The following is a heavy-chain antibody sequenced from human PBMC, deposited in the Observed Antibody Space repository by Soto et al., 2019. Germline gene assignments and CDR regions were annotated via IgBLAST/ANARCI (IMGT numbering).Heavy chain of an antibody. D-gene: IGHD1-26*01. CDR1: GGSFSGYY. Sequence: SETLSLTGAVYGGSFSGYYWSWIRQPPGKGLEWIGEINHSGSTNFNPSLKSRVTISVDTSKNQFSLKLSSVTAADTAVYYCARGLGRTIALGYRGFDPWGQRTLVTVYS. J-gene: IGHJ5*02. V-gene: IGHV4-34*01. CDR3: ARGLGRTIALGYRGFDP. CDR2: INHSGST.